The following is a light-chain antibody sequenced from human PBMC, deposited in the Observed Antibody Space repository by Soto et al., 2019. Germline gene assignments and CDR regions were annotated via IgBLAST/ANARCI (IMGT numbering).Light chain of an antibody. CDR3: QQHNNWPLT. CDR2: RAS. CDR1: QSVSSN. Sequence: EVVMTQSPATLSVSPGERATLSCRASQSVSSNLAWYQQKVGQAPRLLIYRASTRTTGIPARFSGSGSGTEFTLTISSLQSEDFAVYYCQQHNNWPLTFGGGTKVEIK. J-gene: IGKJ4*01. V-gene: IGKV3-15*01.